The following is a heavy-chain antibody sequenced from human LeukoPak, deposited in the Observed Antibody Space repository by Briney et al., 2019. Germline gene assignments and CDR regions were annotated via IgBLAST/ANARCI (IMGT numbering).Heavy chain of an antibody. CDR2: ISSSSSYI. CDR1: GFTFSSYS. CDR3: ARDFPGFDP. J-gene: IGHJ5*02. V-gene: IGHV3-21*01. Sequence: PGGSLRLSCAASGFTFSSYSMNWVRQAPGKGLEWVSSISSSSSYICYADSVKGRFTISRDNAKNSLYLQMNSLRAEDTAVYYCARDFPGFDPWGQGTLVTVSS.